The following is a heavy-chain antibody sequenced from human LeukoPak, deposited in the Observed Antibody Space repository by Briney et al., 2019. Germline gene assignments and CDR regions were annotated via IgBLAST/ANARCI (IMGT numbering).Heavy chain of an antibody. J-gene: IGHJ4*02. CDR3: ARADYGDYKFDY. V-gene: IGHV4-59*01. Sequence: SEALSLTCTVSGGSISSYYWSWIRQPPGKGLEWIGYIYYSGSTNYNPSLKSRVTISVDTSKNQFSLKLSSVTAADTAVYYCARADYGDYKFDYWGQGTLVTVSS. CDR2: IYYSGST. CDR1: GGSISSYY. D-gene: IGHD4-17*01.